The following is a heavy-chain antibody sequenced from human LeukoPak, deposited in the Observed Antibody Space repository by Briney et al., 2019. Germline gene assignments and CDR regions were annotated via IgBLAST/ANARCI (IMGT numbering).Heavy chain of an antibody. V-gene: IGHV3-74*01. J-gene: IGHJ4*02. CDR2: ISTDGSNT. CDR3: AGVANWVFHY. D-gene: IGHD7-27*01. Sequence: GGSLRLSCVASGFTFNNYWMHWARQAPGKGLVWVSRISTDGSNTIYADSVKGRFSISRDNAKNTLYLQMNSLRAEDTAVYYCAGVANWVFHYWGQGALVTVSS. CDR1: GFTFNNYW.